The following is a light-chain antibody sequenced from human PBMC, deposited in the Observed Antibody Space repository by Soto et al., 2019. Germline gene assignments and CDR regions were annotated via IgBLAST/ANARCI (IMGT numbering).Light chain of an antibody. V-gene: IGKV1-33*01. Sequence: DIQMIQSPSSLSASVGDRVTITCQASQEISIYLNWYQQKPGKAPTLLIYDASNLERGVPSRLRGRGSVTDFTFTISSLQPEAFATYYCQQYDHLPRTFGRGTKVEIK. CDR2: DAS. CDR1: QEISIY. CDR3: QQYDHLPRT. J-gene: IGKJ1*01.